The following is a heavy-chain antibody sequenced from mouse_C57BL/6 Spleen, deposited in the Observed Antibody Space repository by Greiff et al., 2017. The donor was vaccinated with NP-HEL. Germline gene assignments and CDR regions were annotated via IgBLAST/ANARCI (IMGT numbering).Heavy chain of an antibody. CDR1: GYSITSGYY. D-gene: IGHD2-1*01. CDR2: ISYDGSN. Sequence: EVKLQESGPGLVKPSQSLSLTCSVTGYSITSGYYWNWIRQFPGNKLEWMGYISYDGSNNYNPSLKNRSSITRDTSKNQFFLKLNSVTTEDTATYYCAIYYGNYWYFDVWGTGTTVTVSS. J-gene: IGHJ1*03. V-gene: IGHV3-6*01. CDR3: AIYYGNYWYFDV.